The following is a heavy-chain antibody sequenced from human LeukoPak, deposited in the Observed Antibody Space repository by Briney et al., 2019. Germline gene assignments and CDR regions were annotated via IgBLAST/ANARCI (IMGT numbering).Heavy chain of an antibody. CDR1: GFTFSSYS. CDR3: ARETRILWFGELFKPIDTKFDY. V-gene: IGHV3-21*04. D-gene: IGHD3-10*01. J-gene: IGHJ4*02. CDR2: ISSSSSYI. Sequence: PGGSLRLSCAASGFTFSSYSMNWVRQAPGKGLEWVSSISSSSSYIYYADSVKGRFTISRDNAKNSLYLQMNSLRAEDTAVYYCARETRILWFGELFKPIDTKFDYWGQGTLVTVSS.